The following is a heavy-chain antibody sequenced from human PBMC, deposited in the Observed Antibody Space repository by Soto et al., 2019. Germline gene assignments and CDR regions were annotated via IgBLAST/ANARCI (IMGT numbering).Heavy chain of an antibody. CDR1: GFTFSSDG. CDR3: AKVGRFLEWLLKRPQDLLMDV. D-gene: IGHD3-3*01. V-gene: IGHV3-30*18. J-gene: IGHJ6*02. Sequence: RLSCAASGFTFSSDGMHWVRQAPGKGLEWVAVISYDGSNKYYADSAKGRFTISRDNSKNTLYLQMNSLRAEDTAVYYCAKVGRFLEWLLKRPQDLLMDVWGQGTRVTVSS. CDR2: ISYDGSNK.